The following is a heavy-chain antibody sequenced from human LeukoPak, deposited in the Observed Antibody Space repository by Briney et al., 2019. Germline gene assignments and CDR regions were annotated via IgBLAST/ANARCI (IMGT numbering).Heavy chain of an antibody. CDR1: GYTFTGYY. CDR3: ARDPRAMYYFDY. Sequence: ASVKVSCKASGYTFTGYYMHWVRQAPGQGLEWMGWVNPNSGGTNYAQKFQGRVTMTRDTSTSTVYMELSSLRSEDTAVYYCARDPRAMYYFDYWGQGTLVTVSS. CDR2: VNPNSGGT. D-gene: IGHD2-2*01. J-gene: IGHJ4*02. V-gene: IGHV1-2*02.